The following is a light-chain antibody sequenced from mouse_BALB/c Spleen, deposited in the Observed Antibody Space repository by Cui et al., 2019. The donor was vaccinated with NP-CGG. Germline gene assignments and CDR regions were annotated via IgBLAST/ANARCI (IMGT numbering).Light chain of an antibody. Sequence: QALLHPEFALTTSPGETVTPTCRSSTGAVTTSNYANWVQEKPDHLFTGLIGGTNNRAPGVPARFSGSLIGDKAALTITGAQTEDEAIYFCALWYSNHWVFGGGTKLTVL. CDR3: ALWYSNHWV. V-gene: IGLV1*01. J-gene: IGLJ1*01. CDR2: GTN. CDR1: TGAVTTSNY.